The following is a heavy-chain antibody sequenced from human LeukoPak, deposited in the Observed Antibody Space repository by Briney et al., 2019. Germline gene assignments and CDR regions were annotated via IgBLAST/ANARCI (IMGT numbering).Heavy chain of an antibody. D-gene: IGHD3-10*01. CDR2: INAGNGNT. J-gene: IGHJ5*02. CDR1: GYTFTSYA. Sequence: ASVKVSCKASGYTFTSYAMHWVRQAPGQRLEWMGWINAGNGNTKYSQKFQGRVTITRDTSASTAYMGLSSLRSEDTAVYYCARERDYGSRFDPWGQGTLVTVSS. V-gene: IGHV1-3*01. CDR3: ARERDYGSRFDP.